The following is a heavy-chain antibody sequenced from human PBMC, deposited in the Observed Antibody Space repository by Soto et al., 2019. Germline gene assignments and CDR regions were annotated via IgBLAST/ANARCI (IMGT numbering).Heavy chain of an antibody. Sequence: GGSLRLYCAASGFTVSSNYMSWVRQAPGKGLEWVSVIYSGGSTYYADSVKGRFTISRDNSKNTLYLQMNSLRAEDTAVYYCARAHYYDSSGYYYDYWGQGTLVTVSS. J-gene: IGHJ4*02. CDR2: IYSGGST. D-gene: IGHD3-22*01. CDR1: GFTVSSNY. CDR3: ARAHYYDSSGYYYDY. V-gene: IGHV3-53*01.